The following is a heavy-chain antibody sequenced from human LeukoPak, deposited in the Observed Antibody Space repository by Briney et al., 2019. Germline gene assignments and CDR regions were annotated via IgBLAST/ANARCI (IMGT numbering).Heavy chain of an antibody. CDR3: TRALGSDY. Sequence: SVTVSCKASGYTFTDYYMNWVRQPPGQGLEWMGWINPNSGGTNYAQKFQGRVTMTRDTSITTAYMELSSLRSDDTAMYYCTRALGSDYWGQGTLVTVSS. V-gene: IGHV1-2*02. D-gene: IGHD1-26*01. J-gene: IGHJ4*02. CDR2: INPNSGGT. CDR1: GYTFTDYY.